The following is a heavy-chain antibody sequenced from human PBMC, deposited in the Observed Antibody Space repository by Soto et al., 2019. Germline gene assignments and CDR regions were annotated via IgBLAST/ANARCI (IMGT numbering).Heavy chain of an antibody. D-gene: IGHD3-10*01. CDR3: AKHQFRMVRGISPFDY. Sequence: EVQLLESGGGLVQPGGALRLSCAASGFTFSSNDMTWVRQAPGKGLEWVSTISSSGAFTYHADSVKGRFTISRDSSKNTVYLQMNSLRAEDTAVYYCAKHQFRMVRGISPFDYWGRGTLVTVSS. CDR2: ISSSGAFT. V-gene: IGHV3-23*01. J-gene: IGHJ4*02. CDR1: GFTFSSND.